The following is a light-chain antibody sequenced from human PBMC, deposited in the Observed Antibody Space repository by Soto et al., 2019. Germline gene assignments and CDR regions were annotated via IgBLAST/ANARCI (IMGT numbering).Light chain of an antibody. Sequence: EIVLTQSPGTLSLSPGERATLSCRASQSVSSTYLAWYQQKPGQAPRLLIYGASNRATGIPDRFSGSASGTDFPLTINRLEPEDIAIYYCQQYGDSRTFGQGTKLEIK. V-gene: IGKV3-20*01. J-gene: IGKJ2*01. CDR3: QQYGDSRT. CDR2: GAS. CDR1: QSVSSTY.